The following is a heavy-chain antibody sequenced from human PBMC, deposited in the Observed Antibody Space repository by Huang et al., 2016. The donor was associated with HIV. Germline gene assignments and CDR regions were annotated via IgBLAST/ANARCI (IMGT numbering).Heavy chain of an antibody. CDR2: IDHRRKT. J-gene: IGHJ5*01. D-gene: IGHD1-20*01. CDR3: ARGLGDNWAWFDS. CDR1: GGSFSDYF. Sequence: QVQLQQWGTGLLKPSETLSLKCAVYGGSFSDYFWTWIRQSPGKGLEWIGEIDHRRKTNSTPSLKSRVTMSVDTAKTQFSLNLTAVTAADTAVCYCARGLGDNWAWFDSWGQGTLVTVSS. V-gene: IGHV4-34*02.